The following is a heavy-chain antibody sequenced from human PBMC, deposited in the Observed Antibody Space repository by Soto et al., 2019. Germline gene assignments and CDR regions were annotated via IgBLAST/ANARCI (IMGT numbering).Heavy chain of an antibody. CDR2: INHSGST. V-gene: IGHV4-34*01. D-gene: IGHD2-15*01. CDR1: GGSFSGYY. CDR3: ARFRGYCSGGSCFAGHDY. Sequence: QVQLQQWGAGLLKPSETLSLTCAVYGGSFSGYYWSWIRQPPGKGLEWIWEINHSGSTNYNPSLKSRVTISVDTSKNQFSLKLSSVTAADTAVYYCARFRGYCSGGSCFAGHDYWGQGTLVTVSS. J-gene: IGHJ4*02.